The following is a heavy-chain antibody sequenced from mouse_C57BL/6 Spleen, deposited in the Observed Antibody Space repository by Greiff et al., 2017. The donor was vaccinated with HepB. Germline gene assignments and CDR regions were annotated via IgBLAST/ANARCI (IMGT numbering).Heavy chain of an antibody. CDR3: ARDGDYGNLVDY. J-gene: IGHJ2*01. Sequence: EVKLMESGGGLVKPGGSLKLSCAASGFTFSSYAMSWVRQTPEKRLEWVATISDGGSYTYYPDNVKGRFTIARDNAKNNLYLQMSHLKSEDTAMYYCARDGDYGNLVDYWGQGTTLTVSS. CDR1: GFTFSSYA. V-gene: IGHV5-4*01. CDR2: ISDGGSYT. D-gene: IGHD2-1*01.